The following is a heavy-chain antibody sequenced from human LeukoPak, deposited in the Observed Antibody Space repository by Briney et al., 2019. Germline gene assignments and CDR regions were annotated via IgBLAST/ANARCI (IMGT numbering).Heavy chain of an antibody. Sequence: GSLRLSCAASGFTFSSYAMRWVRQAPGKGLEWVSAISGSGGSTYYPDSVKGRFTISRDNSKNTLYLQMNSLRAEDTAVYYCAKGPAIRSSGYYYYYYGMDVWGQGTTVTVSS. J-gene: IGHJ6*02. CDR2: ISGSGGST. V-gene: IGHV3-23*01. D-gene: IGHD3-22*01. CDR3: AKGPAIRSSGYYYYYYGMDV. CDR1: GFTFSSYA.